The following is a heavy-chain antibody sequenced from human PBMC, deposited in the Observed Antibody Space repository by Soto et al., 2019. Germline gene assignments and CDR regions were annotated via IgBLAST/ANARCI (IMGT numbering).Heavy chain of an antibody. CDR2: INPNSGGT. CDR3: AREEQIGYSCDY. Sequence: QVQLVQSGAEVKKPGASVRVSCKASGYTFTGSYMHWVRQAPGQGLEWMGWINPNSGGTNYAQKFQGWVTMTRDTSISTVYMELSRLRSDDTAVYYCAREEQIGYSCDYWGQGTLVTVSS. V-gene: IGHV1-2*04. D-gene: IGHD1-1*01. CDR1: GYTFTGSY. J-gene: IGHJ4*02.